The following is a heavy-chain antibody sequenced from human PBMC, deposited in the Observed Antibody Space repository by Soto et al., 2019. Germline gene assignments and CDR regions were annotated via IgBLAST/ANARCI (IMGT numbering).Heavy chain of an antibody. CDR1: GGTLSDHG. CDR2: TIPVFNTA. V-gene: IGHV1-69*06. D-gene: IGHD3-10*01. J-gene: IGHJ3*02. Sequence: QVQLEQSGAEVKKPGSSVKVSCKASGGTLSDHGVAWLRQAPGQVLEWIGGTIPVFNTAKYAQKIQGRVTVTADKFTNIAYMELSSLRSEDTAFYFCARGVYGSGNYYTGPSAFDIWGQGTMVIVSS. CDR3: ARGVYGSGNYYTGPSAFDI.